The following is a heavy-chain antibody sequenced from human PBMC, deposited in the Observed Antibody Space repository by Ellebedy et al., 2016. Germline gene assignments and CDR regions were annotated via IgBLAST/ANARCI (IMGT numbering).Heavy chain of an antibody. V-gene: IGHV1-8*01. Sequence: ASVKVSXXTSRYNFTSHNSNWVRQAAGQGLEWMGWMNPNSGNTGYAQKFQGRLTMTRNTSMTTAYMELSMELSRLKSEDTAVYYCARGDYWGQGTLVTVCS. J-gene: IGHJ4*02. CDR2: MNPNSGNT. CDR1: RYNFTSHN. CDR3: ARGDY.